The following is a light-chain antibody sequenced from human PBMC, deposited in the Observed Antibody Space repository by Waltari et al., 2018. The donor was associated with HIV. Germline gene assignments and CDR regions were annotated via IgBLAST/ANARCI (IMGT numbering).Light chain of an antibody. CDR1: TSNIGGNT. CDR2: SNK. J-gene: IGLJ1*01. V-gene: IGLV1-44*01. CDR3: AAWEDSLKGGA. Sequence: QSVLAQPPSASGTPGQRVTISCSGSTSNIGGNTVSWYHQLPGTAPKLLTYSNKQRPTRVTDRFSGSTSGNSASLFISGLQSEDEAVYYCAAWEDSLKGGAFGPGTKVTVL.